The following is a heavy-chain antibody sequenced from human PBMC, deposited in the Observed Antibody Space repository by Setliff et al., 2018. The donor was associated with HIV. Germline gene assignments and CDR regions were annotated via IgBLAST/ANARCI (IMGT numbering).Heavy chain of an antibody. CDR3: ARGKGVGGVVITGGLDV. CDR2: MNPNTGVS. J-gene: IGHJ6*04. CDR1: GHTFSNSD. Sequence: ASVKVSCKASGHTFSNSDIYWLRRATGQGLEWMGWMNPNTGVSGYALKFQARVTMTRDTSISTAYMELSSLTSEDTAVYYCARGKGVGGVVITGGLDVWGKGTTVTVSS. V-gene: IGHV1-8*01. D-gene: IGHD3-10*01.